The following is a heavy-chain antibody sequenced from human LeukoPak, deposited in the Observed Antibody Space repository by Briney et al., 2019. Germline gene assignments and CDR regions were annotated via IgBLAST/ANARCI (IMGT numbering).Heavy chain of an antibody. J-gene: IGHJ4*02. CDR2: IYYTGST. Sequence: SETLSLTCTVSGGSISSYYWSWIRQPPGKGLEWIGYIYYTGSTNYNPSLKSRVTISVDTSKNQFSLKLSSVTAADTAVYYCARGLLTGYYPDYWGQGTLVTVSS. D-gene: IGHD3-9*01. CDR1: GGSISSYY. CDR3: ARGLLTGYYPDY. V-gene: IGHV4-59*01.